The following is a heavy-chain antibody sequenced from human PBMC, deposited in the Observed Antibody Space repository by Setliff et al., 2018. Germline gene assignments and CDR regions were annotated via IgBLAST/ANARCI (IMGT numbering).Heavy chain of an antibody. V-gene: IGHV3-48*01. CDR1: GITFSGYW. CDR2: TSSGSNSI. CDR3: AKSGGDHCCPLYHHYYMDV. Sequence: GGSLRLSCAASGITFSGYWMSWVRQAPGKGLEWISYTSSGSNSIYYADSVMGRFTISRDNARNSLYLQMNRLRPEDTAVYYCAKSGGDHCCPLYHHYYMDVWGTGTTVTVSS. D-gene: IGHD2-21*02. J-gene: IGHJ6*03.